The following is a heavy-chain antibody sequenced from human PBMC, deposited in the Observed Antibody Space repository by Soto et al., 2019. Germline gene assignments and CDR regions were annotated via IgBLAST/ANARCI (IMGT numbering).Heavy chain of an antibody. CDR3: SAHSSAYCHWYFDL. V-gene: IGHV3-23*01. D-gene: IGHD3-22*01. J-gene: IGHJ2*01. Sequence: EGQLLESGGDLVQPGGSLRLSCAASGFIFNNYAMSWIRQTPGKGLEWVSAISGSGGTTYYADSVKGRFTMSRDISKNTLFLEMNSLRAEDSAIYYCSAHSSAYCHWYFDLWGRGTLVTVSS. CDR1: GFIFNNYA. CDR2: ISGSGGTT.